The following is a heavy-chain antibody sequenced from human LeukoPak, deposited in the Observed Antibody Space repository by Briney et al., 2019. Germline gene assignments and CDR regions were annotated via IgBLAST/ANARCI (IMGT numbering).Heavy chain of an antibody. CDR3: ARDLAMIAYFDY. J-gene: IGHJ4*02. CDR2: IYYSGST. V-gene: IGHV4-39*07. Sequence: SETLSLTCTVSGGSISSSSYYWGWIRQPPGKGLEWIGSIYYSGSTYYNPSLKSRVTISVDTSKNQFSLKLSSVTAADTAVYYCARDLAMIAYFDYWGQGTLVTVSS. CDR1: GGSISSSSYY. D-gene: IGHD3-22*01.